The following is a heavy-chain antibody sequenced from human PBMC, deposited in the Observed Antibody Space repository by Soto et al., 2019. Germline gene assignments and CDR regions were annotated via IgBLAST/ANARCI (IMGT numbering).Heavy chain of an antibody. J-gene: IGHJ6*02. CDR2: ISGSGGST. D-gene: IGHD5-12*01. V-gene: IGHV3-23*01. CDR1: GFTFSSYA. CDR3: AKGLTYHYYYGMDV. Sequence: PGGSLRLSCAASGFTFSSYAMSWVRQAPGKGLEWVSAISGSGGSTYYADSVKGRFTISRDNSKNTLYLQMNSLRAEDTAVSYSAKGLTYHYYYGMDVWGQGTTVTVSS.